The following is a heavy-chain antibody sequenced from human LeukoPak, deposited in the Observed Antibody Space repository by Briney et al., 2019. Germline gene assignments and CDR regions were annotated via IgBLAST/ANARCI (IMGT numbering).Heavy chain of an antibody. CDR3: ARALRFLDYDY. V-gene: IGHV3-66*02. Sequence: GGSLRLSCAASGFTVSSNYMSWVRQAPGKGLGWVSVIYSGGSTYYADSVKGRFTISRDNSKNTLYLQMNSLRAEDTAVYYCARALRFLDYDYWGQGTLVTVSS. D-gene: IGHD3-3*01. CDR1: GFTVSSNY. CDR2: IYSGGST. J-gene: IGHJ4*02.